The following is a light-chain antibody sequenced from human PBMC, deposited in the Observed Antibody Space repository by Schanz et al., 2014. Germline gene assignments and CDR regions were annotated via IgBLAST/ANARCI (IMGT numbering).Light chain of an antibody. CDR1: SSDVGGYNY. Sequence: QSALTQPAFVSGSPGQSITISCTGTSSDVGGYNYVSWYQQHPGKAPKLMIYDVSNRPSGVSNRFSGSKSGNTASLTISGLQAEDEADYYCCSYAGNYTRVFGGGTKLTVL. CDR2: DVS. CDR3: CSYAGNYTRV. V-gene: IGLV2-14*01. J-gene: IGLJ2*01.